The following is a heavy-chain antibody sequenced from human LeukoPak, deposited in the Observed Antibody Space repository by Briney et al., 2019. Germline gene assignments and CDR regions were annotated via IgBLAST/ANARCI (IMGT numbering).Heavy chain of an antibody. D-gene: IGHD2-15*01. CDR2: IIPILGIA. CDR1: GGTFSSYA. J-gene: IGHJ5*02. CDR3: ARTGYCSGGSCRNWFDP. Sequence: ASVKVSCKASGGTFSSYAISWVRQAPGQGLEWMGRIIPILGIANYAQKFQGRVTITADKSTSTAYMELSSLRSEDTAVYYCARTGYCSGGSCRNWFDPWGQGTLVTVSS. V-gene: IGHV1-69*04.